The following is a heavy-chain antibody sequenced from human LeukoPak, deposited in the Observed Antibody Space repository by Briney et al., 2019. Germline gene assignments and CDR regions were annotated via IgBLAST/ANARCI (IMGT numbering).Heavy chain of an antibody. CDR2: INPNSGGT. D-gene: IGHD3-10*01. V-gene: IGHV1-2*06. CDR3: ARDKDYYGSGSYDFDY. Sequence: ASVKVSCKASGYTFTGYYMHWVRQAPGQGLEWMGRINPNSGGTNYAQKFQGRVTMTRDTSISTAYMELSRLRSDDTAVYYCARDKDYYGSGSYDFDYWGQGTLVTVSS. CDR1: GYTFTGYY. J-gene: IGHJ4*02.